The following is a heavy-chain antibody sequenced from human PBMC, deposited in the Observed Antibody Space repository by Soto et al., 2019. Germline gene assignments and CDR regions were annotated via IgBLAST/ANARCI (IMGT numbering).Heavy chain of an antibody. Sequence: QVQLQESGPGLVKPSETLSLTCTVSGGSISSYYWSWIRQPPGKGLEWIGYIYYSGSTNYNPSLKSRVTISVDSSKNQYSLTLSSVTAADTAVYYCARDRIAVAGSKLYCYGMAVWGQGTTVTVSS. CDR2: IYYSGST. CDR3: ARDRIAVAGSKLYCYGMAV. J-gene: IGHJ6*02. D-gene: IGHD6-19*01. V-gene: IGHV4-59*01. CDR1: GGSISSYY.